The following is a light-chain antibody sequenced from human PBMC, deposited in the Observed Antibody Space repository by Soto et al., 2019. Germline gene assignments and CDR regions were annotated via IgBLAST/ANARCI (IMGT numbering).Light chain of an antibody. J-gene: IGKJ4*01. V-gene: IGKV3-20*01. CDR2: GAS. Sequence: ETVLTQSPGTLSLFPGERATLSCRASQSVSSSYLAWYQQKPGQAPRLLIYGASSRATGIPDRFSGGGYGTDFTLTISRLEPEDFAVYYCQQYGSSRLTFGGGTKVDIK. CDR1: QSVSSSY. CDR3: QQYGSSRLT.